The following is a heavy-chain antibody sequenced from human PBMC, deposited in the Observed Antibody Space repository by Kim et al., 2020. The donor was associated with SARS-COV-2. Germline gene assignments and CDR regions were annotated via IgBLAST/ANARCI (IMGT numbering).Heavy chain of an antibody. J-gene: IGHJ4*02. CDR1: GFTFSSYG. CDR3: AKEFGSGSFDY. CDR2: IWYDGSNK. V-gene: IGHV3-33*06. D-gene: IGHD6-19*01. Sequence: GGSLILSCAASGFTFSSYGMHWVRQAPGKGLEWVAVIWYDGSNKYYADSVKGRFTISRDNSKNTLYLQMNSLRAEDTAVYYCAKEFGSGSFDYWGQGTLVTVSS.